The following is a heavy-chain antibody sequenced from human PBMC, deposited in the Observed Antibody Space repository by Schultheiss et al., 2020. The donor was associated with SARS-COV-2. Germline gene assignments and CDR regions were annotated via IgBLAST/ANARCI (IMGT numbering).Heavy chain of an antibody. CDR2: IYPRGRI. V-gene: IGHV4-4*07. Sequence: QTLSLTCTVSGGSISSYYWSWIRQPAGKGLEWIGRIYPRGRIDYNPSLKNRVTMSVDTSKNQFSLKLSSVTAADTAVYYCARDPRSGWYFDYWGQGTLVTVSS. CDR1: GGSISSYY. J-gene: IGHJ4*02. D-gene: IGHD6-19*01. CDR3: ARDPRSGWYFDY.